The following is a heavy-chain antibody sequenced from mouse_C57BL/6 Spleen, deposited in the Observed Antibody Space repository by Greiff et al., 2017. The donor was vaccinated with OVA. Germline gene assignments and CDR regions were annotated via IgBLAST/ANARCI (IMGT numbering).Heavy chain of an antibody. D-gene: IGHD2-1*01. J-gene: IGHJ1*03. V-gene: IGHV1-50*01. CDR2: IDPSDSYT. CDR1: GYTFTSYW. CDR3: ARGGNYWYFDV. Sequence: QVQLQQPGAELVKPGASVKLSCKASGYTFTSYWMQWVKQRPGQGLEWIGEIDPSDSYTNYNQKFKGKATFTVDTSSSTAYMQLSSLTSEDSAVYYCARGGNYWYFDVWGTGTTVTVSS.